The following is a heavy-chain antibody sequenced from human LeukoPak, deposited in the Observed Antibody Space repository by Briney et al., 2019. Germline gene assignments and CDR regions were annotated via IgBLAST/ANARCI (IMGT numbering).Heavy chain of an antibody. V-gene: IGHV4-59*01. CDR2: IYYSGST. J-gene: IGHJ4*02. Sequence: SETLSLTCTVYGGSISNYYWSWVRQPPGKGLEWIGYIYYSGSTNYNPSLKSRVTISVDTSKNQFSLKLSSVTAADTAVYYCAREGSSSSQFDYWGQGTLVTVSS. CDR3: AREGSSSSQFDY. D-gene: IGHD6-6*01. CDR1: GGSISNYY.